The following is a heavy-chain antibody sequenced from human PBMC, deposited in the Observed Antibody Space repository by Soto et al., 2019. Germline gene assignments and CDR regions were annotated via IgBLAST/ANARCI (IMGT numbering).Heavy chain of an antibody. CDR3: VRGLDSSGWQRFYFDY. J-gene: IGHJ4*02. Sequence: QVQLQESGPGLVKPSQTLSLTCTVSGGSISSGDYYWSWIRQPPGKGLEWIGYIYYSGSTYYNPSLKSRVTISVDTSKNQFSLKLSSVTAADTAVYYCVRGLDSSGWQRFYFDYWGQGTLVTVSS. D-gene: IGHD6-19*01. V-gene: IGHV4-30-4*01. CDR1: GGSISSGDYY. CDR2: IYYSGST.